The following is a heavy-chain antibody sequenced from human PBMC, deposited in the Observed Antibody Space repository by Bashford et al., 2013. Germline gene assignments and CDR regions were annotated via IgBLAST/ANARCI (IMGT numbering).Heavy chain of an antibody. CDR1: GFTFSSYS. CDR2: ISSSSSFI. D-gene: IGHD5-18*01. V-gene: IGHV3-21*04. Sequence: GSLRLSCAASGFTFSSYSMNWVRQAPGKGLEWVSSISSSSSFIAYADSVKGRFTISRDNANKSLYLQMNSLKASDTAMYYCARRGYSYGYGYFDYWGQGTLVTVSS. J-gene: IGHJ4*02. CDR3: ARRGYSYGYGYFDY.